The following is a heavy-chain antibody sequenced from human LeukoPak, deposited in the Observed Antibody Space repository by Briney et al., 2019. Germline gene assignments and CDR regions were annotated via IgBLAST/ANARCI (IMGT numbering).Heavy chain of an antibody. CDR2: IKQDGSVK. D-gene: IGHD4-23*01. J-gene: IGHJ4*02. V-gene: IGHV3-7*01. CDR3: ARTGITVAPPFDY. CDR1: GFTFSGYW. Sequence: PGGSLRLSCAASGFTFSGYWMMWVRQTPGKGLEWVANIKQDGSVKQYVDSVKGRFTISRDNAKNSLYLQMTSLRAEDTAVYYCARTGITVAPPFDYWGQGTLVTVSS.